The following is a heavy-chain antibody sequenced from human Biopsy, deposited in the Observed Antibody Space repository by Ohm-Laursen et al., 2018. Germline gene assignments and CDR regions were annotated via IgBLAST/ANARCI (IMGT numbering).Heavy chain of an antibody. Sequence: GASVKVSCKTSGYTFISYSINWVRQAPGQGLEWTGWIRPLNGDTKYGQKFQDRVTMTTDTSTSTVYMELTSLRSDDTAVYYCARGEVTFGELIVSLDSWGQGTLVTVSS. J-gene: IGHJ4*02. CDR2: IRPLNGDT. CDR3: ARGEVTFGELIVSLDS. CDR1: GYTFISYS. D-gene: IGHD3-16*02. V-gene: IGHV1-18*01.